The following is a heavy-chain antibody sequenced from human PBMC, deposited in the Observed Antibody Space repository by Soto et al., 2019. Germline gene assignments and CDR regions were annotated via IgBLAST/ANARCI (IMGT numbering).Heavy chain of an antibody. CDR3: AKDGGCSGGSCYYYYGMDV. CDR2: ISGSGGST. D-gene: IGHD2-15*01. V-gene: IGHV3-23*01. J-gene: IGHJ6*02. Sequence: GGSLRLSCAASGFTFSSYAMSWVRQAPGKGLEWVSAISGSGGSTYYADSVKGRFTISRDNSKNTLYLQMNSLRAEDTAVYYCAKDGGCSGGSCYYYYGMDVWGQGTTVTVSS. CDR1: GFTFSSYA.